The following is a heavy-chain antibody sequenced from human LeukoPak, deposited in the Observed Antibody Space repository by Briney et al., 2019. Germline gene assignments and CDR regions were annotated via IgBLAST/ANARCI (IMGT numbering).Heavy chain of an antibody. D-gene: IGHD1-26*01. Sequence: SETLSLTCTVSGGSISSYYWSWIRQPAGKGLEWIGRIYTSGSTNYNPSPKSRVTMSVDTSKNQFALHLSSVTAADTAVYYCARGCDSGSYYLPLFCYWGQGTLVTVSS. V-gene: IGHV4-4*07. CDR3: ARGCDSGSYYLPLFCY. CDR2: IYTSGST. J-gene: IGHJ4*02. CDR1: GGSISSYY.